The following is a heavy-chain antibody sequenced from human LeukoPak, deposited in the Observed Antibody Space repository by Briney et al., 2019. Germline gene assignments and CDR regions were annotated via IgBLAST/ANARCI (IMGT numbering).Heavy chain of an antibody. Sequence: PSETLSLTCTVSGGSISSYYWSWLRQPPGKGLEWIGYIYYSGSTNYNPSLKSRVTISVDTSKNQFSLKLSSVTAADTAVYYCARVSVIAAAGPFDYWGQGTLVTVSS. D-gene: IGHD6-13*01. CDR1: GGSISSYY. CDR3: ARVSVIAAAGPFDY. J-gene: IGHJ4*02. CDR2: IYYSGST. V-gene: IGHV4-59*01.